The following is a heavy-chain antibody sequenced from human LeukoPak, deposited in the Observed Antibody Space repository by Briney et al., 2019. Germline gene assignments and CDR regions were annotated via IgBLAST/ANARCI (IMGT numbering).Heavy chain of an antibody. CDR3: ARGRYGGYFDY. CDR2: IEDSGRT. Sequence: SETLSLTCTVSGGSISSYYWSWIRQPPGKGLEWIGYIEDSGRTEYKPSLKSRVTMSVDTANNQFSVRPSSVSAADTAVYYCARGRYGGYFDYWGQGTLVTVSS. D-gene: IGHD4-23*01. CDR1: GGSISSYY. V-gene: IGHV4-59*01. J-gene: IGHJ4*02.